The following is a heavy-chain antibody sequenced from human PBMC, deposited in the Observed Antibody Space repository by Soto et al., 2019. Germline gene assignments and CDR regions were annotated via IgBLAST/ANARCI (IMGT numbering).Heavy chain of an antibody. CDR1: GFAFSSFG. Sequence: GGSLRLSCAASGFAFSSFGMHWVRQAPGKGLEWVALVAYDGSEKYYGDSVKGRFTISRDSSKNTVHLQMDSLRVEDTAVYFCARYCSGGTCYGGGLDYWGQGTLVTVSS. V-gene: IGHV3-33*01. CDR2: VAYDGSEK. J-gene: IGHJ4*02. CDR3: ARYCSGGTCYGGGLDY. D-gene: IGHD2-15*01.